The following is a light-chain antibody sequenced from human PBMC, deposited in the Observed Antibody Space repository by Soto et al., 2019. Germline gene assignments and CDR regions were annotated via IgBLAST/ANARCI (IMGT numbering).Light chain of an antibody. Sequence: QSALTQPASVSGSPGQSITISCTGTSSDVGYDNYVSWFQQHPGKAPKLMIYEVSNRPSGVSNRFSGSKSGNTASLTISGLQAEDEADYYCSSYTSSSTLVVFGGGTKLTVL. CDR2: EVS. V-gene: IGLV2-14*01. J-gene: IGLJ3*02. CDR1: SSDVGYDNY. CDR3: SSYTSSSTLVV.